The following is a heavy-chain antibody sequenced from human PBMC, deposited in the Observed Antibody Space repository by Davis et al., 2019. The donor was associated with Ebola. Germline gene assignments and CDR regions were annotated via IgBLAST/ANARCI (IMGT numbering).Heavy chain of an antibody. CDR3: ARGVDSGSYYGAFDI. CDR1: RYTFTGYY. V-gene: IGHV1-2*02. J-gene: IGHJ3*02. D-gene: IGHD1-26*01. CDR2: INPNSGGT. Sequence: ASVKVSCKASRYTFTGYYMHWVRQAPGQGLEWLGWINPNSGGTDYAQKFQGRVTMTRDTSINTAYMELSRLRSDDTAVYYCARGVDSGSYYGAFDIWGQGTMVTVSS.